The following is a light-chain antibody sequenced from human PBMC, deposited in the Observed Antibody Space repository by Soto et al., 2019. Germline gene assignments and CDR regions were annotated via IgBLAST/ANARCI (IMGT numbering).Light chain of an antibody. CDR3: QQYNNWPPVYT. CDR1: QSVRNK. J-gene: IGKJ2*01. CDR2: DAS. Sequence: EVVLTQSPATLSVSPGQRATLSCRASQSVRNKLAWYQQKPGQAPRLLIYDASTRATGIPARFSGSGSGTEFTLTISSLQSEDFAVYYCQQYNNWPPVYTFGQGTKLEIK. V-gene: IGKV3D-15*01.